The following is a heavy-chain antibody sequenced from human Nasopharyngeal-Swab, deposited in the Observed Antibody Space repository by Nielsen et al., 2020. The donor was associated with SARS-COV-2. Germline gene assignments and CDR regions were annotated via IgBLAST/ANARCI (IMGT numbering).Heavy chain of an antibody. D-gene: IGHD3-22*01. Sequence: GAPRLSPVASRVTFRCYSLSLVRPAPRKGLGGVSAIYGGSSYTYYADSVKGRFTISRDNSKNTVSLQMNSLRAEDTAVYYCAKDRISMILVPLPWGQGTLVTVSS. CDR1: RVTFRCYS. CDR2: IYGGSSYT. V-gene: IGHV3-23*01. J-gene: IGHJ5*02. CDR3: AKDRISMILVPLP.